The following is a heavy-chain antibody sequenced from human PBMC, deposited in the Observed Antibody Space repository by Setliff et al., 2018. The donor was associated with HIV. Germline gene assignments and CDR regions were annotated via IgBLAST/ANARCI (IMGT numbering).Heavy chain of an antibody. V-gene: IGHV3-23*01. D-gene: IGHD3-10*01. CDR3: AKDSRRGDAYNVGVFDF. CDR1: EFTFSSYA. J-gene: IGHJ3*01. CDR2: ISGSGGTK. Sequence: PGESLKISCVASEFTFSSYAMNWVRQAPGKGLEWVSTISGSGGTKYYADSVKGRFTISRDNSKNTLYLRMDSLRAEDTAIYYCAKDSRRGDAYNVGVFDFWGQGTMVTVSS.